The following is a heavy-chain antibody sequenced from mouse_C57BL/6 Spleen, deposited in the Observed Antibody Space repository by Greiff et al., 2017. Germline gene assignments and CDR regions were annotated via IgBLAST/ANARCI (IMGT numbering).Heavy chain of an antibody. CDR1: GYTFTSYW. V-gene: IGHV1-53*01. Sequence: VQLQQPGTEPVKPGASVKLSCKASGYTFTSYWMHWVKQRPGQGLGWMGNINPSNGGTNYNEKFKSKATLAVDKSSSPAYMQLSSLTSEDSAVYYCARQLRGLCMDYWGQGTSVTVSS. CDR2: INPSNGGT. D-gene: IGHD2-13*01. J-gene: IGHJ4*01. CDR3: ARQLRGLCMDY.